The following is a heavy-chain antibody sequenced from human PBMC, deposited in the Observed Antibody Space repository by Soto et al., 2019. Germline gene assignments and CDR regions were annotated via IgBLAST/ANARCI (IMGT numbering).Heavy chain of an antibody. CDR2: ISGSGGST. CDR3: AKDSGGGYYDFWSGTLDYYYGMDV. Sequence: GGSLRLSCAASGFTFSSYAMSWVRQAPGKGLEWVSAISGSGGSTYYADSVKGRFTISRDNSKNTLYLQMNSLRVEDTAVYYCAKDSGGGYYDFWSGTLDYYYGMDVWGQGTTVTVSS. D-gene: IGHD3-3*01. CDR1: GFTFSSYA. V-gene: IGHV3-23*01. J-gene: IGHJ6*02.